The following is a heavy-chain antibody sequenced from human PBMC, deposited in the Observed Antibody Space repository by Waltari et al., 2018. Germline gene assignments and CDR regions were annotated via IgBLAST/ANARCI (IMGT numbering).Heavy chain of an antibody. V-gene: IGHV4-34*01. J-gene: IGHJ5*02. CDR2: ISHSGVT. CDR3: ARTWGYSPPLGWFDP. Sequence: QVQLHQWGAGLLKPSETLSLTCAVSGGPFTDYSWSWIRQPPGKGLEWIGEISHSGVTHYNPSRRSRLTMSVDTLKKQFSLKLTAVTAADTAVYFCARTWGYSPPLGWFDPWGQGTRVTVSS. D-gene: IGHD2-2*02. CDR1: GGPFTDYS.